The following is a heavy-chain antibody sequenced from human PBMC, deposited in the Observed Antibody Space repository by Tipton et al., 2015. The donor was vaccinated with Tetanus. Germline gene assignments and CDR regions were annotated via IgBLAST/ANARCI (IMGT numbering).Heavy chain of an antibody. V-gene: IGHV5-10-1*01. CDR3: ARHEGPPPRFRAFDI. D-gene: IGHD3-10*01. CDR1: GYSFTSYW. CDR2: IDPSDSYT. J-gene: IGHJ3*02. Sequence: QLVQSGAEVKKPGESLRISCKGSGYSFTSYWISWVRQMPGKGLEWMGRIDPSDSYTNYSPSFQGHVTISADKSISTAYLQWSSLKASDTAMYYCARHEGPPPRFRAFDIWGQGTMVTVSS.